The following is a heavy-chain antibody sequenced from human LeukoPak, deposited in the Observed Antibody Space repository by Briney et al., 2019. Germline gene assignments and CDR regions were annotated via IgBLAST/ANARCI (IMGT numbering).Heavy chain of an antibody. CDR1: GFTFSSYE. J-gene: IGHJ3*02. V-gene: IGHV3-48*03. Sequence: GGSLRLSCAASGFTFSSYEMNWVRQPPGKGLEWVSYISSSGSTIYYADSVKGRFTISRDNAKNSLYLQMNSLRAEDTAGYYCARESSPEDAFDIWGQGTMVTVFS. CDR3: ARESSPEDAFDI. CDR2: ISSSGSTI. D-gene: IGHD1-14*01.